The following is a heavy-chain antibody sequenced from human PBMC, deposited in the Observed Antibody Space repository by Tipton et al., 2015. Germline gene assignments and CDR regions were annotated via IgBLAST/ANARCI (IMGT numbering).Heavy chain of an antibody. CDR2: IYYSGST. V-gene: IGHV4-59*01. CDR1: GGSISSYY. J-gene: IGHJ6*02. D-gene: IGHD3-10*01. CDR3: ARKKRWDYYGSGSYLGPYYYYYGMDV. Sequence: TLSLTCIVSGGSISSYYWSWIRQPPGKGLEWIGYIYYSGSTNYNPSLKSRVTISVDTSKNQFSLKLSSVTAADTAVYYCARKKRWDYYGSGSYLGPYYYYYGMDVWGQGTTVTVSS.